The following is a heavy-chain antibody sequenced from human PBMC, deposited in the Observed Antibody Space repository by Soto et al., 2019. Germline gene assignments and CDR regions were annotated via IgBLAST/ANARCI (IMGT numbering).Heavy chain of an antibody. CDR2: INNDGSDT. CDR3: GSLFEF. J-gene: IGHJ4*02. V-gene: IGHV3-74*01. Sequence: EVHLVESGGGLVQPGGSLRLSCAASGFTFRYYWLHWVRQVPGRGPVWVSGINNDGSDTFYADFVEGRFTISRDNAKNTVYLQMDIFIVEDTAVYYCGSLFEFWGQGTLVTVPS. CDR1: GFTFRYYW.